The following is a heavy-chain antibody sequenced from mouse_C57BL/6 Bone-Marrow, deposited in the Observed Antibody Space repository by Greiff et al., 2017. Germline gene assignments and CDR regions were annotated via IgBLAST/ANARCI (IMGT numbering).Heavy chain of an antibody. Sequence: VQLQQSGPELVKPGASVKISCKASGYSFTDYNMNWVKQSNGKSLEWIGVINPNYGTTSYNQKFKGKATLTVDKSSSTAYMLLNSLTSEDSAVYYCSRGYDYDDAMDYWGQGTSVTVSS. CDR2: INPNYGTT. J-gene: IGHJ4*01. V-gene: IGHV1-39*01. CDR3: SRGYDYDDAMDY. CDR1: GYSFTDYN. D-gene: IGHD2-4*01.